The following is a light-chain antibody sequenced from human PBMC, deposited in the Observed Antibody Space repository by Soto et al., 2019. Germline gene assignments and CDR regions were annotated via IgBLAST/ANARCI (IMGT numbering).Light chain of an antibody. CDR3: VQQNSFPFT. CDR2: TAS. J-gene: IGKJ3*01. Sequence: DLQMTQSPSSLSASVGDRVTITCRASQGIKSDLGWYQQKPGKAPKRLIYTASSLQSGVPSRFSGLVSGTEFTHPCSNRQPEDFAIYYCVQQNSFPFTFGPGTRVDI. CDR1: QGIKSD. V-gene: IGKV1-17*02.